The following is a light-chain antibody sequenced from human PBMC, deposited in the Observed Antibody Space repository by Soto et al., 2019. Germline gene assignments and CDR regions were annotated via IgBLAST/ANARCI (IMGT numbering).Light chain of an antibody. CDR3: FSYARSTNFDYV. V-gene: IGLV2-23*02. CDR2: EVS. J-gene: IGLJ1*01. Sequence: QSVLTQPASVSGSPGQSITIACTGTSRDVGSYNLVSWYQQHPGKAPKLIMYEVSNRPSGVSNRFSGSKSDNTASLTISGLQAEDGADYYCFSYARSTNFDYVFGTGTKVTVL. CDR1: SRDVGSYNL.